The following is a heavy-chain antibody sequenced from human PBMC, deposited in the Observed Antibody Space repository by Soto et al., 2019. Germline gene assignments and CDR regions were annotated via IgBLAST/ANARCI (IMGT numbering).Heavy chain of an antibody. CDR2: IYYSGTT. V-gene: IGHV4-31*03. D-gene: IGHD5-18*01. CDR1: GGSISSEGYY. CDR3: ARGRGYSYGPYYFDY. Sequence: SETLSLTCTVSGGSISSEGYYWSWFRQLPGKGLEWIGDIYYSGTTYHNPSLRSRLTISGDASKNQFSLKLSSVTAADTALYYCARGRGYSYGPYYFDYWGQGTLVTVAS. J-gene: IGHJ4*02.